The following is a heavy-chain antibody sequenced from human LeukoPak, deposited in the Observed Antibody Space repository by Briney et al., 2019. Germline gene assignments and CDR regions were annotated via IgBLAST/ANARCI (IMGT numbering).Heavy chain of an antibody. CDR2: ISGSGGST. CDR1: GFTFSSYN. J-gene: IGHJ6*04. Sequence: PGGSLRLSCAASGFTFSSYNMNWVRQAPGKGLEWVSGISGSGGSTYYADSVKGRFTISRDNAKNSLYLQMNSLRAEDTAVYYCAELGITMIGGVWGKGTTVTISS. V-gene: IGHV3-48*04. CDR3: AELGITMIGGV. D-gene: IGHD3-10*02.